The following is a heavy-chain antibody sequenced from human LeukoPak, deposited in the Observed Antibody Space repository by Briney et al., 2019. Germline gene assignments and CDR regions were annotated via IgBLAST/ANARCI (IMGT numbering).Heavy chain of an antibody. CDR1: GYTFTGYY. J-gene: IGHJ4*02. V-gene: IGHV1-2*02. CDR3: ARGGFGGEYYFDY. D-gene: IGHD3-16*01. Sequence: ASVKVSCKASGYTFTGYYMHWVRQAPGQGLEWMGWINPNSGGANYAQKFQGRVTMTRDTSISTAYMELSRLRSDDTAVYYCARGGFGGEYYFDYWGQGTLVTVSS. CDR2: INPNSGGA.